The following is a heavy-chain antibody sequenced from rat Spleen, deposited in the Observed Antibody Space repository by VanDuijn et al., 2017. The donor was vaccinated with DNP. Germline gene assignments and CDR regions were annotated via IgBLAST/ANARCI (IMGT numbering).Heavy chain of an antibody. CDR3: ARVQLGYYALDA. J-gene: IGHJ4*01. CDR1: GFTFSNFD. V-gene: IGHV5-7*01. CDR2: ISYDGSST. D-gene: IGHD5-1*01. Sequence: EVQLVESGGDLVQPGRSLKLSCAASGFTFSNFDMAWVRQAPKKGLEWVATISYDGSSTYYRDSVKGRFTISRDNTKSTLYLQMDSLRSEETATYYCARVQLGYYALDAWGQGTSVTVSS.